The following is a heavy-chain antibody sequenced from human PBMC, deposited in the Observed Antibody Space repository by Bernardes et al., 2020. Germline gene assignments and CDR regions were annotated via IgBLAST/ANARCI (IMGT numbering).Heavy chain of an antibody. CDR1: GFTFRSSA. V-gene: IGHV3-23*01. Sequence: GRALRTSCAASGFTFRSSAMSWVRQAPGKGLEWVSSISGSGGSTYYADSVKGRFTISRDNSKNTLYLQMNSLRAGDTAVYFCAKELNYDFWSGYYPCWGQGTLVTVSS. D-gene: IGHD3-3*01. CDR3: AKELNYDFWSGYYPC. CDR2: ISGSGGST. J-gene: IGHJ4*02.